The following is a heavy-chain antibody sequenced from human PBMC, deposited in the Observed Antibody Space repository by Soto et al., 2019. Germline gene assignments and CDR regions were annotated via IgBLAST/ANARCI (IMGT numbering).Heavy chain of an antibody. CDR2: ISYDGSHK. CDR3: AREGKGFWSGYYPAY. V-gene: IGHV3-30-3*01. CDR1: GFTFSSYA. D-gene: IGHD3-3*01. Sequence: QVQLVESGGGVVQPGRSLRLSCAASGFTFSSYAMNWVRQAPGKGLEWVAVISYDGSHKYYADSVKGRFTISRDNSKNLLYRSMTGLRAEYTAVDYCAREGKGFWSGYYPAYCGQRTLFTVAS. J-gene: IGHJ4*02.